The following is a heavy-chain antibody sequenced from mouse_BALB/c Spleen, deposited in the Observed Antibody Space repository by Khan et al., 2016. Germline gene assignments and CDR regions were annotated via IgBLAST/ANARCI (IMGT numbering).Heavy chain of an antibody. CDR1: GDSITSGY. J-gene: IGHJ3*01. CDR3: ARTKRNGVWFGY. Sequence: EVQLQESGPSLVKPSQTLSLTCSVTGDSITSGYWNWIRKFPGNKLEYMGYINYSGSTHYNPSLKSRISITRDTSKNQYYLQLNTVTTEDIATYYCARTKRNGVWFGYWGQGTLVTVSA. D-gene: IGHD1-2*01. V-gene: IGHV3-8*02. CDR2: INYSGST.